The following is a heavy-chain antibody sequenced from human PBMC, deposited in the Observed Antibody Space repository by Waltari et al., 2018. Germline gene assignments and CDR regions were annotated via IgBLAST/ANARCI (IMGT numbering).Heavy chain of an antibody. Sequence: QLQLQESGPGLVKASETLSLTCTVSGDSISSSSYYWGWVRQPPGKGLEWSGNMYYSGSTYYNPSLKSRVTISGETSKSQFSLKLSSVTAADTSMYYCVRHARTTSGGKHFDHWGQGMLVTVSP. D-gene: IGHD2-15*01. CDR2: MYYSGST. V-gene: IGHV4-39*01. CDR3: VRHARTTSGGKHFDH. J-gene: IGHJ4*02. CDR1: GDSISSSSYY.